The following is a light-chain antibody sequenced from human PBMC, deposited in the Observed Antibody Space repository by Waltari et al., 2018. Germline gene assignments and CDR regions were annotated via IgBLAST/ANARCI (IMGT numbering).Light chain of an antibody. CDR1: SSDVGTYNL. Sequence: QSALTQPASVSGSPGQSITISCTGTSSDVGTYNLVSWFQQHPGKAPKLIIYEGFKRPSGVSNRFSGSKSGNTAPLTISGLQAEDEADYHCCSYTSRSTYVFGTGTKVTVL. J-gene: IGLJ1*01. CDR3: CSYTSRSTYV. CDR2: EGF. V-gene: IGLV2-23*01.